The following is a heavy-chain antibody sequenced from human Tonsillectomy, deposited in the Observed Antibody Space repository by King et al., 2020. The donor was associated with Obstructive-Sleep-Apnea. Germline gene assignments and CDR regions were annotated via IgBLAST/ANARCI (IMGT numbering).Heavy chain of an antibody. Sequence: VQLQQWGAGLLKPSETLSLTCAVYGGSFSSYYWNWIRQPPGKGLEWIGEINHSGSTNYNPYLKSRVTISRDTSKNQFSLKLSSVTAADTAVYYCARGRASAAGKVLPSNYWGQGSLVTVSS. CDR3: ARGRASAAGKVLPSNY. CDR1: GGSFSSYY. CDR2: INHSGST. V-gene: IGHV4-34*01. J-gene: IGHJ4*02. D-gene: IGHD6-13*01.